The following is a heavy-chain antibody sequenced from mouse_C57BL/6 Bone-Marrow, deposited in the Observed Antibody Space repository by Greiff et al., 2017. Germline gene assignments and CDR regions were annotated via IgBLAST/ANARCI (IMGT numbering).Heavy chain of an antibody. V-gene: IGHV5-9*01. Sequence: EVQLVESGGGLVKPGGSLKLSCAASGFTFSSYTMSWVRQTPEKRLEWVATISGGGGNTYYPDSVKGRFTISRDNAKNTLYLQMSSLRSEDTALYYCANLITTVVEYFDVWGTGTTVTVSS. CDR2: ISGGGGNT. CDR1: GFTFSSYT. D-gene: IGHD1-1*01. CDR3: ANLITTVVEYFDV. J-gene: IGHJ1*03.